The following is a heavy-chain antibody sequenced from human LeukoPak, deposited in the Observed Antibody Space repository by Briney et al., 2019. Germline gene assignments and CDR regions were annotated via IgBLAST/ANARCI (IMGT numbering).Heavy chain of an antibody. CDR1: GGAVTSNSYY. V-gene: IGHV4-61*01. Sequence: SETLSLTCTVSGGAVTSNSYYWSRIRQPPGKGLEWIGYISYSGSTNYNPSLKSRITISVDTSKNQFSLKLTSVTAADTAVYYCAAICFGNLAIDHWGQGTLVTVSS. CDR3: AAICFGNLAIDH. J-gene: IGHJ4*02. CDR2: ISYSGST. D-gene: IGHD3-10*01.